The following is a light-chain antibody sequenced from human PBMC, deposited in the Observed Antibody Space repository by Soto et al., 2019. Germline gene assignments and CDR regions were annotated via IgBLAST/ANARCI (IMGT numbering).Light chain of an antibody. Sequence: QSVLTQPASVSGSPGQSITISCTGTSSDVGGYNYVSWYQQHPGKAPKLMIYEVSNRPSGVSNRFSGSKSGNTASLTISGLQAEDEADYYCCSYTSSSTFYVFGTGTKVTVL. J-gene: IGLJ1*01. CDR2: EVS. CDR3: CSYTSSSTFYV. V-gene: IGLV2-14*01. CDR1: SSDVGGYNY.